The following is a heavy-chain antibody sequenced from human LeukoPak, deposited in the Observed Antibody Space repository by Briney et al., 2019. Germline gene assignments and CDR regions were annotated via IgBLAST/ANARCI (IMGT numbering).Heavy chain of an antibody. CDR2: INHSGST. CDR3: ARGVSGSTMVRGVIISEIYFDY. V-gene: IGHV4-34*01. Sequence: PSETLSLTCAVYGGSFSGYYWSWIRQPPGKGLEWIGEINHSGSTNYNPSLKSRVTISVDTSKNQFPLKLSSVTAADTAVYYCARGVSGSTMVRGVIISEIYFDYWGQGTLVTVSS. D-gene: IGHD3-10*01. J-gene: IGHJ4*02. CDR1: GGSFSGYY.